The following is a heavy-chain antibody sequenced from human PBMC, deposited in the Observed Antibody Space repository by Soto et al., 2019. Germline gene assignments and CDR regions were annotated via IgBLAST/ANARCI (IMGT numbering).Heavy chain of an antibody. Sequence: SVKVSCKSSGGTFSSYALSWVRQAPGQGLEWMGGIVPKFGTTTYAQKFQGRVTITADDSTSTAYMELSSLRPEDTAVYYCARDSTSWYFFDFRGMGTRFTVSS. CDR1: GGTFSSYA. CDR2: IVPKFGTT. D-gene: IGHD2-2*01. J-gene: IGHJ4*02. CDR3: ARDSTSWYFFDF. V-gene: IGHV1-69*13.